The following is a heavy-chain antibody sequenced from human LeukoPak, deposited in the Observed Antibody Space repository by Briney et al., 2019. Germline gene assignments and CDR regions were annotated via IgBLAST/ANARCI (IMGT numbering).Heavy chain of an antibody. V-gene: IGHV4-39*02. D-gene: IGHD4-17*01. CDR2: IYYTGSA. J-gene: IGHJ3*02. Sequence: PSETLSLTCLVSGGSIGSSSYYWGWIRQPPGKGLEWIGSIYYTGSAYYNPSLKSRVTISVDTSKNQFSLKVSSVTAADTAVYYCAREDMTTVTTRWAFDIWGQGSMVTVSS. CDR1: GGSIGSSSYY. CDR3: AREDMTTVTTRWAFDI.